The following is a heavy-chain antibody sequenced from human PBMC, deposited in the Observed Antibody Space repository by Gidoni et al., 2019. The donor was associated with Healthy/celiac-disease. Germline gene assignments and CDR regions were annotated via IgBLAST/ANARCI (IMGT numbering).Heavy chain of an antibody. D-gene: IGHD3-3*01. V-gene: IGHV3-23*04. CDR1: GFTFSSYA. CDR3: AKVSNDFWSGYPGPDY. Sequence: EVQLVASGGGLVQPGGSLRLSFAASGFTFSSYARSWVRQAPGKGLEWVSASSGSGGSTYYADSVKGRCTISRDNSKNTLYLQMNSLRAEDTAVYYCAKVSNDFWSGYPGPDYWGQGTLVTVSS. CDR2: SSGSGGST. J-gene: IGHJ4*02.